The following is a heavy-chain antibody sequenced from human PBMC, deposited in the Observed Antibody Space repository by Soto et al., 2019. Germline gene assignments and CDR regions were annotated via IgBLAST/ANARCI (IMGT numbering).Heavy chain of an antibody. J-gene: IGHJ4*02. D-gene: IGHD3-10*01. CDR2: ISAYNGDT. CDR3: TRDRGEGFAHFDS. CDR1: GYTFTTYG. V-gene: IGHV1-18*01. Sequence: QVQLVQSGAEVKKPGASVKVSCKASGYTFTTYGISWVRQAPGQGLEWMGWISAYNGDTNYAQNIQGRVTMTTDTSTPTAYVERRSLRSDDTAVYYCTRDRGEGFAHFDSWGQGTLVTVSS.